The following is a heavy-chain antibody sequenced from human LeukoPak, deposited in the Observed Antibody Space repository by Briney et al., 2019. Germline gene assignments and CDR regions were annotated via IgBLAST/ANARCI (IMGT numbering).Heavy chain of an antibody. V-gene: IGHV3-30*18. D-gene: IGHD3-3*01. CDR2: LTFDGSNK. CDR1: GFTFSSYG. J-gene: IGHJ4*02. CDR3: AKDQYYDFWSGYQNGYYFDY. Sequence: AWGSLRISFAASGFTFSSYGLHWVRQAPGKGPGWVAVLTFDGSNKYYADSVKGRFTISRDNSKNTLYLQMNSLRAEDTAVYYCAKDQYYDFWSGYQNGYYFDYWGQGTLVTVSS.